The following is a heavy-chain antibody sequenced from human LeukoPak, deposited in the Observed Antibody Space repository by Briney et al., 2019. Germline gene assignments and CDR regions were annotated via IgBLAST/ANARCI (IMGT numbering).Heavy chain of an antibody. CDR1: GGTFSSYA. Sequence: SVTVSCKASGGTFSSYAISWVRQAPGQGLEWMGGIIPIFGTANYSQKFQGRVTITADESTSTAYMELSSLRSEDTAVYYCARDSHWDPPDIVVVPAAMHSGAFDIWGQGTMVTVSS. J-gene: IGHJ3*02. CDR3: ARDSHWDPPDIVVVPAAMHSGAFDI. D-gene: IGHD2-2*01. V-gene: IGHV1-69*01. CDR2: IIPIFGTA.